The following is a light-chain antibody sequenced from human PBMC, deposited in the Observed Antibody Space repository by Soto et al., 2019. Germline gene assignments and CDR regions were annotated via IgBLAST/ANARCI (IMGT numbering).Light chain of an antibody. V-gene: IGKV4-1*01. Sequence: DIVMTQSPDSLAVSLVESATINFKSIQSIFYSSNNKNYLAWYQQRPGQPPKLLIYWASTRESGVPDRFSGSGSGTDFTLTISSLQAADVAVYYCQQYYSTPLTFGGGTKVDI. J-gene: IGKJ4*01. CDR2: WAS. CDR1: QSIFYSSNNKNY. CDR3: QQYYSTPLT.